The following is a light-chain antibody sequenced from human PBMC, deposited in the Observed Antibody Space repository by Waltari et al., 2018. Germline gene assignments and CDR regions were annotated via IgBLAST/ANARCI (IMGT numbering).Light chain of an antibody. CDR1: HSISSH. V-gene: IGKV3-15*01. CDR2: GAS. Sequence: EIVMTQSPATPSVSPGDTATPSCTASHSISSHLAWYQQKPGQAPRLLIYGASTCATGIPARFGGSGSGTEFTLTISSLQSEDFAVYYCQQYDRWPLTFGGGTKVEIK. J-gene: IGKJ4*01. CDR3: QQYDRWPLT.